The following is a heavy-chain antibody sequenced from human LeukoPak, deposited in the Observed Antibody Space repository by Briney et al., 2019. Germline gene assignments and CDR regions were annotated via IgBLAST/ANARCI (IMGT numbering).Heavy chain of an antibody. CDR2: IRYDGSNK. CDR3: VKERGWTAAFDI. D-gene: IGHD6-19*01. V-gene: IGHV3-30*02. Sequence: GGSLRLSCAASGFTFSSYGMHWVRQAPGKGLEWVAFIRYDGSNKYYADSVKGRFTISRDNSKNTLYLQMNSLRAEDTAVYYCVKERGWTAAFDIWGQGTMVTVSS. J-gene: IGHJ3*02. CDR1: GFTFSSYG.